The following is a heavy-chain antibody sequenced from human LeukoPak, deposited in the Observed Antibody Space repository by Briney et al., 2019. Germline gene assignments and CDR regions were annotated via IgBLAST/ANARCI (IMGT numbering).Heavy chain of an antibody. V-gene: IGHV3-7*01. CDR2: IKQDGSAK. Sequence: PGGSLRLSCAASGFTFGSYDLSWVRQAPGKGLEWVANIKQDGSAKYYVDSVKGRVTISRDDAKNSLYLQMNSLRAEDTAVYYCVRAMDVWGKGTTVTVSS. CDR3: VRAMDV. CDR1: GFTFGSYD. J-gene: IGHJ6*03.